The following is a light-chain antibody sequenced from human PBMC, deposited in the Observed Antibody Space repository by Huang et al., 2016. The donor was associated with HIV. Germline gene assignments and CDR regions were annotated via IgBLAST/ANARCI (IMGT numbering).Light chain of an antibody. Sequence: EIVLTQSPGTLSLSPGERTTLSCRASQSVSSGYLAWYQQKPGQAPRLLIYGASTRATGIPCRFSGSGSGTDFTLTISRLQPEDFAVYYCQQYGSSPGTFGQGTKVEVK. CDR1: QSVSSGY. J-gene: IGKJ1*01. V-gene: IGKV3-20*01. CDR2: GAS. CDR3: QQYGSSPGT.